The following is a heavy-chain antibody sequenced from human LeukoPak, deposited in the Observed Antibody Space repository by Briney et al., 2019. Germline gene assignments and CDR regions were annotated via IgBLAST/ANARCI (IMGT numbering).Heavy chain of an antibody. D-gene: IGHD2-8*01. CDR3: ARVHLVGYCTNGVCSLAWFDP. CDR2: IYTSGST. CDR1: GGSISSGSYY. J-gene: IGHJ5*02. Sequence: SETLSLTCTVSGGSISSGSYYWSWIRQPAGKGLEWIGRIYTSGSTNYNPSLKSRVTISVDTSKNQFSLKLSSVTAADTAVYYCARVHLVGYCTNGVCSLAWFDPWGQGTLVTVSS. V-gene: IGHV4-61*02.